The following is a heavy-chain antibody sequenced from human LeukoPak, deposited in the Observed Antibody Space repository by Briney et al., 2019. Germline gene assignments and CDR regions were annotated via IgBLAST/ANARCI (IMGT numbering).Heavy chain of an antibody. Sequence: ASVKVSCKVSGYTFTYYYMHWVQQAPGKGLEWMGLVDPEDGETIYAEKFQGRVTITADTSTDTAYMELSSLRSEDTAVYYCATGMRSYRREYWGQGTLVTVSS. V-gene: IGHV1-69-2*01. J-gene: IGHJ4*02. D-gene: IGHD1-26*01. CDR1: GYTFTYYY. CDR2: VDPEDGET. CDR3: ATGMRSYRREY.